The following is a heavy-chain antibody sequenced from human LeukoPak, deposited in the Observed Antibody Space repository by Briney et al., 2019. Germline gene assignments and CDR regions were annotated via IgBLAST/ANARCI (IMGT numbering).Heavy chain of an antibody. CDR3: ARDYPRTLYAFDI. J-gene: IGHJ3*02. V-gene: IGHV3-21*01. CDR2: ISSSSSYI. Sequence: GGSLRLSCAASGFTFSSYSMNWVRQAPGKGLEWVSSISSSSSYIYYADSVKGRFTISRDNAKNSLYLQMNSLRAEDTAVYYCARDYPRTLYAFDIWGQGTMVTVSS. CDR1: GFTFSSYS. D-gene: IGHD2-2*01.